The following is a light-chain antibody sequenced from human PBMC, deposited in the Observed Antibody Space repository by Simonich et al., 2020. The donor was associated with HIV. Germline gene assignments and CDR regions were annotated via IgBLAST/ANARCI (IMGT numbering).Light chain of an antibody. Sequence: QSVLTQPPSVSGAPGQRVTISCTGSSSNIGAGYDVHWYQQLPGTAPKLLFYGNSNRPSGVPDRFSGSKSGTSASLAITGLQADDEADYYCNSRDSSGNHWVFGGGTKLTVL. J-gene: IGLJ3*02. V-gene: IGLV1-40*01. CDR2: GNS. CDR3: NSRDSSGNHWV. CDR1: SSNIGAGYD.